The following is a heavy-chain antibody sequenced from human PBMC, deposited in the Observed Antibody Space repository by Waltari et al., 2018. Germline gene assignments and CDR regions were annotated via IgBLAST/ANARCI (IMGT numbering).Heavy chain of an antibody. J-gene: IGHJ4*02. CDR2: GFAGGTT. D-gene: IGHD3-3*01. V-gene: IGHV3-53*01. CDR3: ARAGLGSPLEWQRLFDS. CDR1: GFRVSYNY. Sequence: EVQLVDSGGGLIHPGGSPRLSCAASGFRVSYNYMSWVRQAPGRGLEWVSVGFAGGTTYYSDAVKGRFTMSRDDSRNTLYLQMNSLAADDTAVYYCARAGLGSPLEWQRLFDSWGQGTLVTVSS.